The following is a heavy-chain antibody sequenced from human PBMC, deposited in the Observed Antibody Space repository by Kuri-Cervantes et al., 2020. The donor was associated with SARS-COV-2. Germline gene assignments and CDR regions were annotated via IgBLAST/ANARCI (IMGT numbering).Heavy chain of an antibody. D-gene: IGHD2-2*01. Sequence: GSLRLSCTVSGGSISSSSYYWGWIRQPPGKGLEWIGSIYYSGSTYYNPSLKSRVTISVDTSKNQFSLKLSSVTAADTAVYYCARAPRYCSSTSCPPFDYWGQGTLVTVSS. CDR3: ARAPRYCSSTSCPPFDY. CDR1: GGSISSSSYY. J-gene: IGHJ4*02. V-gene: IGHV4-39*01. CDR2: IYYSGST.